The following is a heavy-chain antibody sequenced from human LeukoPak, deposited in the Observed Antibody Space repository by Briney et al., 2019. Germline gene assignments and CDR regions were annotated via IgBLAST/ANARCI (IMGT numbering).Heavy chain of an antibody. CDR1: GGSISSYY. J-gene: IGHJ4*02. D-gene: IGHD2-15*01. CDR2: IYYSGST. CDR3: ARDYCSGGSCYWDY. V-gene: IGHV4-59*01. Sequence: PSETLCLTCTVSGGSISSYYWSWIRQPPGKGLEWIAYIYYSGSTNYNPSPKSRVTISVDTSKNQFSLKLSSVTAADTAVYYCARDYCSGGSCYWDYWGQGTLVTVSS.